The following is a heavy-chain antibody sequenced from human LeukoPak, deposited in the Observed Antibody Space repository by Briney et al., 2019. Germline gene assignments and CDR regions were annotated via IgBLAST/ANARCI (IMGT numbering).Heavy chain of an antibody. CDR3: ARAITFYDFWSGYYPHAFDI. V-gene: IGHV4-59*01. CDR1: GGSISSYY. J-gene: IGHJ3*02. D-gene: IGHD3-3*01. CDR2: IYYSGST. Sequence: SETLSLTCTVSGGSISSYYWSWIRQPPGKGLEWIGYIYYSGSTNYNPSLKSRATISVDTSKNQFSLKLSSVTAADTAVYYCARAITFYDFWSGYYPHAFDIWGQGTMVTVSS.